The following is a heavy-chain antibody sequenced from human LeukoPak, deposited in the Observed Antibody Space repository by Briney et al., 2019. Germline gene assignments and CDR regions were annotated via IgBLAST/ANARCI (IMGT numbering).Heavy chain of an antibody. CDR2: IYTSGST. CDR1: GGSISSYY. CDR3: TRDRSSSPGTLYYYYYMDV. V-gene: IGHV4-4*07. Sequence: SETLSLTCTVSGGSISSYYWSWIRQPAGKGLEWIRRIYTSGSTNYNPSLKSRVTMSVDTSKNQFSLKLSSVTAADTAVYYCTRDRSSSPGTLYYYYYMDVWGKGTTVTVSS. D-gene: IGHD6-6*01. J-gene: IGHJ6*03.